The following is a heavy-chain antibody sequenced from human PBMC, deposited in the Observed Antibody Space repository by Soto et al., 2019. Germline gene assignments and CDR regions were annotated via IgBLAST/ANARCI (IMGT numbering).Heavy chain of an antibody. CDR1: GFTFSTYT. CDR3: AREHATYYFDN. D-gene: IGHD2-2*01. J-gene: IGHJ4*02. V-gene: IGHV3-30-3*01. Sequence: QVQLVESGGGVVQPGRSLRLSCAASGFTFSTYTIHWVRQAPGKGLEWGAAISYDGVNKYYADSVKGRFTISRDNSKNTLHLHMSSLREEDTAVYYCAREHATYYFDNWGQGTLVTVSS. CDR2: ISYDGVNK.